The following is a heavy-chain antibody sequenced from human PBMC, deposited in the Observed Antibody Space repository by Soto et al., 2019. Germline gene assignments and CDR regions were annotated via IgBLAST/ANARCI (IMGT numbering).Heavy chain of an antibody. J-gene: IGHJ2*01. Sequence: QVQLVESGGGVVQPGRSLRLSCAASEFTLTPYAMHWVRQAPGKGLEWVALISYDGSYESYADSVKGRFTISRDNLKNTLYLQMNSLSAEDTAVYYCARDWDRGGGIYFWKYDLWGRGTLVTVSS. CDR2: ISYDGSYE. CDR1: EFTLTPYA. D-gene: IGHD1-26*01. V-gene: IGHV3-30-3*01. CDR3: ARDWDRGGGIYFWKYDL.